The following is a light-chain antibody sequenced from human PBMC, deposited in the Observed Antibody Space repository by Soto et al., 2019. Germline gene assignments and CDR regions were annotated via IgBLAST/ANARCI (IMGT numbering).Light chain of an antibody. J-gene: IGLJ1*01. CDR1: SSNIGAGYD. CDR3: QSYDSSLSVLYV. V-gene: IGLV1-40*01. CDR2: GXX. Sequence: QSVLTQPPSVSGAPGQRVTISCTGSSSNIGAGYDVHWYQQLPGTAPKLLIYGXXXRPSGVXXXXXGXXXXXXXXXXXXXXQXEDEADYYCQSYDSSLSVLYVFGTGTKLTVL.